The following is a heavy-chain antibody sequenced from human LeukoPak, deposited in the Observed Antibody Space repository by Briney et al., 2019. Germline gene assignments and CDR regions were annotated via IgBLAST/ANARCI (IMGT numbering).Heavy chain of an antibody. V-gene: IGHV1-2*04. Sequence: ASVRVSCKASGYTFTGYYINWVRQAPGQGLEWMGWINPNSGGTNYAQKFQGWVTMTRDTSISTAYMELSRLRSDDTAVYYCARDDYDFWSGYHQVDYWGQGALVTVSS. D-gene: IGHD3-3*01. CDR1: GYTFTGYY. CDR3: ARDDYDFWSGYHQVDY. J-gene: IGHJ4*02. CDR2: INPNSGGT.